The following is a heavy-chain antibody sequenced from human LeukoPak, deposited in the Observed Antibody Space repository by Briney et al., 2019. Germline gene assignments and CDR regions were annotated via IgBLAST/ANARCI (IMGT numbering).Heavy chain of an antibody. D-gene: IGHD6-19*01. CDR3: AKARTGYSSGRVDY. V-gene: IGHV3-30*18. J-gene: IGHJ4*02. Sequence: GGSLRLSCAASGFTFSSYGMHWVRQAPGKGLEWVAVISYDGSNKYYADPVKGRFTISRDNSKNTLYLQMNSLRAEDTAVYYCAKARTGYSSGRVDYWGQGTLVTVSS. CDR2: ISYDGSNK. CDR1: GFTFSSYG.